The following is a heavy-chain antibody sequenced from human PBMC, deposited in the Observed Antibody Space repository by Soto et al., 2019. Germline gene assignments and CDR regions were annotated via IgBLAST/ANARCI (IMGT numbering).Heavy chain of an antibody. D-gene: IGHD6-13*01. CDR2: IIPIFGTA. CDR3: ARGIAAAGTLFSAYWYFDL. CDR1: GGTFSSYA. J-gene: IGHJ2*01. V-gene: IGHV1-69*06. Sequence: QVQLVQSGAEVKKPGSSVKVSCKASGGTFSSYAISWVRQAPGQGLEWMGGIIPIFGTANYAQKFQGRVTITADKSTSTAYMQLSILRSEDTAVYYCARGIAAAGTLFSAYWYFDLWGRGTLVTVSS.